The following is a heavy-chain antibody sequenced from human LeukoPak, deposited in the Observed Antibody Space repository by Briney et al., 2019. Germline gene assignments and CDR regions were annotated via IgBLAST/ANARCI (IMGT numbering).Heavy chain of an antibody. CDR1: GGSISSYH. V-gene: IGHV4-59*08. CDR2: IYSSGST. J-gene: IGHJ4*02. Sequence: PSETLSLTCTVSGGSISSYHWSWIRQTPGKGLVWIGHIYSSGSTNYIPSLKSRVTISVDTSKNQFSLKLSSVTAADTAVYFCARQARYCSGGTCFDSWGQGTLVAVSS. CDR3: ARQARYCSGGTCFDS. D-gene: IGHD2-8*02.